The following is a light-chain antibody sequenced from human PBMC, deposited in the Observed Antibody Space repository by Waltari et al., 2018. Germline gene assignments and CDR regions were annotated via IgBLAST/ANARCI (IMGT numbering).Light chain of an antibody. CDR2: EVS. J-gene: IGLJ3*02. V-gene: IGLV2-14*01. Sequence: QSALTQPASVSGSPGQSITISCIGTSSDIGGYNSVCWYQQSPGKAPKLVIFEVSNRRSGVSHRFSGSKSGNTASLTISGLQAEDEADYYCISYTSRTTWLFGGGTKLTVL. CDR1: SSDIGGYNS. CDR3: ISYTSRTTWL.